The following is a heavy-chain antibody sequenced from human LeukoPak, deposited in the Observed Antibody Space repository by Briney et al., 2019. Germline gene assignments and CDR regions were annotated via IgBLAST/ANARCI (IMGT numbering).Heavy chain of an antibody. V-gene: IGHV4-30-2*01. D-gene: IGHD3-10*01. CDR2: IYHSGST. Sequence: SQTLSLTCTVSGGSISSGGYYWSWIRQPPGKGLEWIGYIYHSGSTYYNPSLKSRVTISVDRSKNQFSLKLSSVTAADTAVYYCARITVRGARAYYFDYRGQGTLVTVSS. J-gene: IGHJ4*02. CDR1: GGSISSGGYY. CDR3: ARITVRGARAYYFDY.